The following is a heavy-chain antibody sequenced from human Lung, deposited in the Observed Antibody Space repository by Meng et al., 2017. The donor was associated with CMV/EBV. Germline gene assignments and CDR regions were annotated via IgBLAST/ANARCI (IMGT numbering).Heavy chain of an antibody. CDR2: ISGSGDGT. CDR1: GFIFSNYA. V-gene: IGHV3-23*04. J-gene: IGHJ4*02. Sequence: EVRLVESGGGLVQPGGSLRLSCAASGFIFSNYAMTWVRQAPGKGLEWVSGISGSGDGTYYADSVRGRFTMSRDSSNNTLYLQMNSLRAEDTAIYYCAKTRATVVLAAINYWGQGTMVTV. D-gene: IGHD2-15*01. CDR3: AKTRATVVLAAINY.